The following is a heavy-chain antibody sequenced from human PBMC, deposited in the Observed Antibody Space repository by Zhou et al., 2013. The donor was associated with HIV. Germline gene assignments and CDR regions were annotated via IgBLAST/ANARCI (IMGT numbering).Heavy chain of an antibody. Sequence: QVQLVQSGAEVKKPGASVKVSCKVSGYTLTELSMHWVRQAPGKGLEWMGWMNPNSGKTGYAQKFQGRVTITRNTSISTAYMELSSLRSEDMAVYYCARGWGWFANYYYYMDVWGKGTTVTVSS. CDR3: ARGWGWFANYYYYMDV. D-gene: IGHD3-10*01. CDR2: MNPNSGKT. CDR1: GYTLTELS. V-gene: IGHV1-8*03. J-gene: IGHJ6*03.